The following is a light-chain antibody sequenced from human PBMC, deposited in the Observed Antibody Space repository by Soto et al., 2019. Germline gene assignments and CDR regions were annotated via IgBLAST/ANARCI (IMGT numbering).Light chain of an antibody. J-gene: IGKJ4*01. V-gene: IGKV3-20*01. CDR3: QQYGSSTPLT. CDR1: QRVWNNY. CDR2: GAS. Sequence: EIVLTQSPGTLSLSPGESATLSCRASQRVWNNYLAWYQQKPGQAPRLLISGASRRASGIPDRFSGSGSGTDFTLTIARLEPEDFAVYYCQQYGSSTPLTFGGGTMVEI.